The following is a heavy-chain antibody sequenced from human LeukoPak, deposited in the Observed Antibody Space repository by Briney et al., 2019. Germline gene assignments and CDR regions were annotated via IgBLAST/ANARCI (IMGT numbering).Heavy chain of an antibody. CDR3: IYGYTLDF. D-gene: IGHD5-18*01. Sequence: SGGSLRLSCAASGFTVSSTYMNWVRQAPGKGLEWVSVIYSGGSTNYADSEKGRFTISRDNSKNTLYLQMNSLRAEDTAVYYCIYGYTLDFWGQGTLVTVSS. V-gene: IGHV3-53*01. CDR1: GFTVSSTY. J-gene: IGHJ4*02. CDR2: IYSGGST.